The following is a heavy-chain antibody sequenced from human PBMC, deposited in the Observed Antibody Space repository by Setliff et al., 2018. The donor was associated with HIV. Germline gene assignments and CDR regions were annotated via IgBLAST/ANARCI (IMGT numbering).Heavy chain of an antibody. D-gene: IGHD3-22*01. CDR1: ADTFSSHV. V-gene: IGHV1-69*13. Sequence: SVKVSCKASADTFSSHVISWFRQAPGQGLEWMGGIIPIFGSANFPQNFQGRLTITVDEPTSTAYMELSSLTSDDTAVYYCARPTYYTDNSGHPRYYFETWGQGTRVTVTS. J-gene: IGHJ5*02. CDR2: IIPIFGSA. CDR3: ARPTYYTDNSGHPRYYFET.